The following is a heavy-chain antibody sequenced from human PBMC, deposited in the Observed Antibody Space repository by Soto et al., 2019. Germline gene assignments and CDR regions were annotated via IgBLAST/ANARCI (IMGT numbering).Heavy chain of an antibody. CDR1: GFTFSNYW. CDR3: SRPVVVAAKASNP. D-gene: IGHD1-26*01. CDR2: IKEDGSGT. J-gene: IGHJ5*02. V-gene: IGHV3-7*01. Sequence: GGSLRLSCAASGFTFSNYWMTWVRQAPGKGLEGVANIKEDGSGTHYVDSVKGRFTISRDNAKNSLYLQMNSPGGEGTARYFCSRPVVVAAKASNPGAQGARVT.